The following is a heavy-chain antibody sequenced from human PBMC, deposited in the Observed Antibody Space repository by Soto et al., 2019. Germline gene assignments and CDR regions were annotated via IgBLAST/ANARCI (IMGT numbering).Heavy chain of an antibody. CDR2: IYYSGST. Sequence: SETLSLTCTVSGGSISSYYWSWIRQPPGKGLEWIGYIYYSGSTNYNPSLKSRVTISVDTSKNQFSLKLSSVTAADTAVYYCARAYRRWTGTPNWFDPWGQGTLVTVS. CDR3: ARAYRRWTGTPNWFDP. D-gene: IGHD1-7*01. CDR1: GGSISSYY. J-gene: IGHJ5*02. V-gene: IGHV4-59*01.